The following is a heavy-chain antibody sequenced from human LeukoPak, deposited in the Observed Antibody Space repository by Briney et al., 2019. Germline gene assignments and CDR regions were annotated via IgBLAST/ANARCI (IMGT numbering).Heavy chain of an antibody. D-gene: IGHD1-26*01. Sequence: GASVKVSCKASGYTFTGHYIHWVRQAPGQGLEWMGWINPNSGGTNYAQKFQGRVTMARDTSISTAYMELSSLRPDDTALFYCARGSTGGSYLPYYFDYWGQGTLVTVSS. J-gene: IGHJ4*02. V-gene: IGHV1-2*02. CDR2: INPNSGGT. CDR3: ARGSTGGSYLPYYFDY. CDR1: GYTFTGHY.